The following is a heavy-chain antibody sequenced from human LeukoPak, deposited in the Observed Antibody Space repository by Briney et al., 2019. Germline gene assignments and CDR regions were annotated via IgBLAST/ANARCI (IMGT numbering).Heavy chain of an antibody. J-gene: IGHJ3*02. V-gene: IGHV4-61*02. CDR2: IYTSGST. Sequence: SETLSLTCTVSGGSISSGSYDWSWIRQPAGKGLDWIGRIYTSGSTNYNPSLKSRVTISVDTSKNQFSLKLSSVTAADTAVYYCARVYYDSSGDSAFDIWGQGTMVTVSS. D-gene: IGHD3-22*01. CDR1: GGSISSGSYD. CDR3: ARVYYDSSGDSAFDI.